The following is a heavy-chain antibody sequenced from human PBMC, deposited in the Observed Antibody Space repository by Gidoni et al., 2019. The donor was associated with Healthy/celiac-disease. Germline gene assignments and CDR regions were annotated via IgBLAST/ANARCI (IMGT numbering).Heavy chain of an antibody. J-gene: IGHJ4*02. CDR2: ISGSSGST. V-gene: IGHV3-23*01. Sequence: EVQLLESGGGLVQPGGSLSLSCAASGFTLSSYAMNGVRQAPGKGLEWVSAISGSSGSTYYADSVKGRFTISRDNSKNTLYLQMNSLRAEDTAVYYCAKDHSYGSDDYWGQGTLVTVSS. D-gene: IGHD5-18*01. CDR1: GFTLSSYA. CDR3: AKDHSYGSDDY.